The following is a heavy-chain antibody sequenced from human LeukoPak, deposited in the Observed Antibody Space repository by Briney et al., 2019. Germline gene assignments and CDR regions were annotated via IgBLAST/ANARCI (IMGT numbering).Heavy chain of an antibody. CDR1: GFIFGDYA. J-gene: IGHJ4*02. Sequence: GGSLRLSCATSGFIFGDYAMTWVRQAPGKGLEWVSGISGTGDNAYYADSVKGRFIISRDNSKSTLSLQMNSLRVEDTAVYYCPPPPSGNYYLGVASWGQGTLVTVSS. CDR3: PPPPSGNYYLGVAS. CDR2: ISGTGDNA. V-gene: IGHV3-23*01. D-gene: IGHD3-10*01.